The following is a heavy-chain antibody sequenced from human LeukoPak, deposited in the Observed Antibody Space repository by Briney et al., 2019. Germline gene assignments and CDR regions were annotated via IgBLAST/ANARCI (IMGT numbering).Heavy chain of an antibody. Sequence: GGSLRLSCAASGFSFSTYNMNWVRQAPGKGLEWVSFITSGSDTINYADSVKGRFTVSRDNARNSLYLQMNSLRVDDTAVYSCARDVGIPSAAPDYYYYYYMDVWGIGTTVTVSS. D-gene: IGHD6-25*01. V-gene: IGHV3-48*04. J-gene: IGHJ6*03. CDR2: ITSGSDTI. CDR3: ARDVGIPSAAPDYYYYYYMDV. CDR1: GFSFSTYN.